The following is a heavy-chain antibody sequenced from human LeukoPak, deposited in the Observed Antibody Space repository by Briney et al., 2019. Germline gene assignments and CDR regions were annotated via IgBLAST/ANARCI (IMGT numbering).Heavy chain of an antibody. Sequence: PGGSLRLSCAASGFTFDDYAMHWVRQAPGKGLEWVSGISWNSGSIGYADSVKGRFTISRDNAKNSLYLQMNSLRAEDTALYYCASSRGGRFGELLSYFDYWGQGTLVTVSS. D-gene: IGHD3-10*01. J-gene: IGHJ4*02. CDR1: GFTFDDYA. CDR2: ISWNSGSI. CDR3: ASSRGGRFGELLSYFDY. V-gene: IGHV3-9*01.